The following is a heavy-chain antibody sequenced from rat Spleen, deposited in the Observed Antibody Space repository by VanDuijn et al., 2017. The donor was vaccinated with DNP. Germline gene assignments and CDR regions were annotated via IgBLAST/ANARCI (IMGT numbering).Heavy chain of an antibody. V-gene: IGHV4-2*01. CDR1: GFNFNDYW. CDR2: INKDSRTM. CDR3: AKGPNYGGWSDYFDY. Sequence: EVKLVESGGGLVQPGRSLKLSCAASGFNFNDYWMGWVRQAPGKGLEWIGEINKDSRTMKYNPYLKDKFTISRDNAQNTLYLQMNKLGSEDTAIYYCAKGPNYGGWSDYFDYWGQGVMVTVSS. D-gene: IGHD1-11*01. J-gene: IGHJ2*01.